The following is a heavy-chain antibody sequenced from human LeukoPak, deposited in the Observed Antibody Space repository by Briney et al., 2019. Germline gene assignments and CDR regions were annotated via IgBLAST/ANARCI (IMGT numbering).Heavy chain of an antibody. Sequence: GGSLRLSCAASGFNFRDYTMHWVRQVPGKGLEWVAVISWDGGSTYYADSVKGRFTISRDNSKNTLYLQMNSLRAEDTAVYYCAKASSIAVAREGGYWGQGTLVTVSS. J-gene: IGHJ4*02. V-gene: IGHV3-23*01. CDR3: AKASSIAVAREGGY. CDR1: GFNFRDYT. CDR2: ISWDGGST. D-gene: IGHD6-19*01.